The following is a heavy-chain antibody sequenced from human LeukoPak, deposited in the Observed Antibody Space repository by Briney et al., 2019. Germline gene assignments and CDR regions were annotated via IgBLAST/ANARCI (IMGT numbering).Heavy chain of an antibody. Sequence: ASVRVSCKASGYTFSAYDMNWVRQAIGQGLEWMGWMNPSTGDTGYAQKFQGRVTMTRNTSVETAFMELSGVGFEDTAIYHCTRGSLSGRARHYWGEGTLVTVSS. CDR1: GYTFSAYD. CDR2: MNPSTGDT. D-gene: IGHD1-26*01. CDR3: TRGSLSGRARHY. V-gene: IGHV1-8*01. J-gene: IGHJ4*02.